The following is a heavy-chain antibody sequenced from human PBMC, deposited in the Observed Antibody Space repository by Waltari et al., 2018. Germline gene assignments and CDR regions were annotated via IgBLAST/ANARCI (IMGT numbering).Heavy chain of an antibody. V-gene: IGHV3-33*01. D-gene: IGHD2-15*01. J-gene: IGHJ4*02. CDR3: AREVAAHFDY. Sequence: QVQLVESGGGMVQPGRSLRLPCAASGFTFSSYGMHWVRQAPGKGLEWVAVIWYDGSNKYYADSVKGRFTISRDNSKNTLYLQMNSLRAEDTAVYYCAREVAAHFDYWGQGTLVTVSS. CDR1: GFTFSSYG. CDR2: IWYDGSNK.